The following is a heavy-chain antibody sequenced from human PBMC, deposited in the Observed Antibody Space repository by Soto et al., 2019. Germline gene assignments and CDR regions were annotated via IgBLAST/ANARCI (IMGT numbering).Heavy chain of an antibody. V-gene: IGHV3-21*01. J-gene: IGHJ6*02. CDR2: ISSTGALM. D-gene: IGHD2-2*01. CDR3: ARSPIPDIVLVPAAWEDYYYGIDV. Sequence: PGGSLRLSCAASGFIFSQYSMNWVRQAPGKGLEWVSSISSTGALMYYADSVKGRFTISRDDADNSLYLQMNSLRVEDTAVYYCARSPIPDIVLVPAAWEDYYYGIDVWGQGTTVTVSS. CDR1: GFIFSQYS.